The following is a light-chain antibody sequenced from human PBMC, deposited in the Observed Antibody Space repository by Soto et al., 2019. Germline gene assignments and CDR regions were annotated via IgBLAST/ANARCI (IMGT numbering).Light chain of an antibody. Sequence: QSALTQPASVSGSPGQSITFSCTGTSSDVGGSNFVSWYQQHPGKAPKLMIYDVNNRPSGVSNRFSGSKSGNTASLTISGLQAEDEADYYCSSYTGSHTYVFGTGTKLTVL. CDR1: SSDVGGSNF. CDR3: SSYTGSHTYV. CDR2: DVN. J-gene: IGLJ1*01. V-gene: IGLV2-14*01.